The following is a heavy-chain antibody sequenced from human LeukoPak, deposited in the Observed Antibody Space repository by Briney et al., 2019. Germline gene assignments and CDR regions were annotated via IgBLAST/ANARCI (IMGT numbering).Heavy chain of an antibody. CDR1: GFTFNPYS. CDR3: ARVLHKRNYDSSVYYGY. J-gene: IGHJ4*02. D-gene: IGHD3-22*01. V-gene: IGHV3-21*06. Sequence: GRSLRLSCEAFGFTFNPYSMNWAREAPGKGLEWVSSIDSIGGYMFYADSVKRRFIISRDNAKDSLYLQMNSLRGEDTAVYYCARVLHKRNYDSSVYYGYWGQGTLVTVSS. CDR2: IDSIGGYM.